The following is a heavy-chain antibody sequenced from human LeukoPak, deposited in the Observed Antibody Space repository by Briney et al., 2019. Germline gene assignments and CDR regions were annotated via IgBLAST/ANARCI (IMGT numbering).Heavy chain of an antibody. D-gene: IGHD4-23*01. J-gene: IGHJ4*02. CDR1: GFTFSSYA. Sequence: GGSLRLSCAASGFTFSSYAMSWVRQAPGKGLEWVSAISGSGGSTYYADSVKGRFTISRDNSKNTLYLQMNSLRAEGTAVYYCAKDRIATVVTPYDYWGQGTLVTVSS. CDR3: AKDRIATVVTPYDY. CDR2: ISGSGGST. V-gene: IGHV3-23*01.